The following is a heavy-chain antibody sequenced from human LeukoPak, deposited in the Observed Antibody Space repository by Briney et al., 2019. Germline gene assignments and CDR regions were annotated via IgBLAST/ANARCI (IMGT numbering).Heavy chain of an antibody. J-gene: IGHJ4*02. CDR2: ISTGGTYI. Sequence: PGGSLRLSCAASGFTSSTYYMNWVRQAPGKGLEWVSSISTGGTYIYYADSVKGRFTISRDNAKNTLYLQMNSLRAEDTAVYYCVRDLRYCSSTSSYDPCFDYWGQGTLVTVSS. CDR1: GFTSSTYY. D-gene: IGHD2-2*01. CDR3: VRDLRYCSSTSSYDPCFDY. V-gene: IGHV3-21*01.